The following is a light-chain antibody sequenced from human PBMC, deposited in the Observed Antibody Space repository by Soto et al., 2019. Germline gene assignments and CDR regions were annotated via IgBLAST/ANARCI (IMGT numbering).Light chain of an antibody. Sequence: QSALTQPASVSASPGQSVTISCTGTTSDIGVYNYVSWYQQHPGKAPKLMIYDVTNRPSGVSNRFSGSKSGNTASLTISGLQVEDEADYYCSSYAGSGTVEIFGGGTKLTVL. V-gene: IGLV2-14*03. CDR2: DVT. CDR1: TSDIGVYNY. CDR3: SSYAGSGTVEI. J-gene: IGLJ2*01.